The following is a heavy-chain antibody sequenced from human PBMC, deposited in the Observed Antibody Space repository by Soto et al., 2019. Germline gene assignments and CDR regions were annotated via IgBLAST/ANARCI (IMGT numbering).Heavy chain of an antibody. CDR3: AKVVGELDYYYYGMDV. D-gene: IGHD3-10*01. CDR1: GFTFSSYA. Sequence: GVSLRLSCAASGFTFSSYAMSWVRQAPGKGLEWVSAISGSGGSTYYADSVKGRFTISRDNSKNTLYLQMNSLRAEDTAVYYCAKVVGELDYYYYGMDVWGQGTTVTVSS. J-gene: IGHJ6*02. CDR2: ISGSGGST. V-gene: IGHV3-23*01.